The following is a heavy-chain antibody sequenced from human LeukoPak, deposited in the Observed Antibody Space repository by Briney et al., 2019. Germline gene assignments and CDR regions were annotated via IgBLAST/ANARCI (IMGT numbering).Heavy chain of an antibody. Sequence: GGSLRLSCAASGFTVSSTYMSWVRQAPGKGLEWVSVFYSDDITYYANSVKGRFIISRDDSKSMLYLQMNSLRVEDTAVYYCARGDIAAAGTGAFDIWGQGTMVTVSS. CDR2: FYSDDIT. D-gene: IGHD6-13*01. J-gene: IGHJ3*02. CDR1: GFTVSSTY. CDR3: ARGDIAAAGTGAFDI. V-gene: IGHV3-66*01.